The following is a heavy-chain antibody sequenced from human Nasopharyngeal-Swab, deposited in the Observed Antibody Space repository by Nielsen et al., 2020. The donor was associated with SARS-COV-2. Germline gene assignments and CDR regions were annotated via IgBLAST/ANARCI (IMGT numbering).Heavy chain of an antibody. CDR3: ARGGIGSFDS. CDR1: GFTFTDYW. V-gene: IGHV3-74*01. Sequence: GESLKIPCAASGFTFTDYWIHWVRQTPEKGLEWISRVHNDGSSTTYADSVKGRFTISRDNAKNTAYLQMNSLRAEDTALYYCARGGIGSFDSWGHGTLVTVSS. CDR2: VHNDGSST. J-gene: IGHJ4*01. D-gene: IGHD3-16*01.